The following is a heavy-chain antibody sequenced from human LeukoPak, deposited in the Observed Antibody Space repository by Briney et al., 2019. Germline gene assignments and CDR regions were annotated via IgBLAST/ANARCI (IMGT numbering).Heavy chain of an antibody. CDR2: ISYDGSNK. D-gene: IGHD1-1*01. J-gene: IGHJ3*02. V-gene: IGHV3-30-3*01. Sequence: PGRSLRLSCAASGFTFSSYAMHWVRQAPGKGLEWVAVISYDGSNKYYADSVKGRFTISRDNSKNTLYLQMNSLRAEDTAVYFCARGNAHAFDIWGQGTMVTVSS. CDR3: ARGNAHAFDI. CDR1: GFTFSSYA.